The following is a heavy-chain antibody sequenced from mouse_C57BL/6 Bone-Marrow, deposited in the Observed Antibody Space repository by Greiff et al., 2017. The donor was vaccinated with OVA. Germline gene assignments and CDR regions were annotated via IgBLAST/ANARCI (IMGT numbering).Heavy chain of an antibody. CDR1: GYTFTSYW. CDR3: TRQDSYDYGFYYAMDY. V-gene: IGHV1-5*01. CDR2: IYPGNSDT. J-gene: IGHJ4*01. D-gene: IGHD2-4*01. Sequence: EVQLQQSGTVLARPGASVKMSCKTSGYTFTSYWMHWVKQRPGQGLEWIGAIYPGNSDTSYNQKFKGKAKLTAVTSASTAYMELSSLTNEDSAVYYCTRQDSYDYGFYYAMDYWGQGTSVTVSS.